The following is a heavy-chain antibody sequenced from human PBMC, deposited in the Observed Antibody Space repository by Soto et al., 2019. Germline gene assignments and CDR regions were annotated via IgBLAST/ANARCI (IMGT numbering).Heavy chain of an antibody. D-gene: IGHD1-26*01. Sequence: GESLKISCQGSGYNFATYWIGWVRQMSGKGLEWMGSIYPGDSDTRYSPSFQGQVIISVAKSTNTAYLQWSRLKASDSAVYYCAILFGGSSPDALDFWGQGTMVTVSS. CDR2: IYPGDSDT. CDR3: AILFGGSSPDALDF. CDR1: GYNFATYW. J-gene: IGHJ3*01. V-gene: IGHV5-51*01.